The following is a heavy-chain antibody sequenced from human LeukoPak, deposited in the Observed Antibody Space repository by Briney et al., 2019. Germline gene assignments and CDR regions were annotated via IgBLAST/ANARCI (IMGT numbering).Heavy chain of an antibody. D-gene: IGHD3-10*01. CDR3: ASGSSNGFDV. V-gene: IGHV3-7*05. CDR1: GFTFSTYW. Sequence: GGSLRLSCAASGFTFSTYWMTWIRQAPGKGLEWVANINRDGGETYCVDSVEGRLTISRDNAKNSLSLQMNSLRAEDTAVYYCASGSSNGFDVWGQGTMVTVSA. J-gene: IGHJ3*01. CDR2: INRDGGET.